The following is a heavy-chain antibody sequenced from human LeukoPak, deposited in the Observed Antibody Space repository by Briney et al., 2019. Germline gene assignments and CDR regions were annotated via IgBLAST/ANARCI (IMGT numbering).Heavy chain of an antibody. CDR3: ARDVLRFLEWKTYMDV. CDR1: GPKFSSYG. Sequence: PGGSLTLSCRPSGPKFSSYGMHWVRQTPGKGPEWVAFIQYYGRDTQYADSVKGRLTISRDNSKNTLYLQMNSQRREDTAVYYCARDVLRFLEWKTYMDVWGKGTMVTVSS. J-gene: IGHJ6*03. V-gene: IGHV3-30*02. CDR2: IQYYGRDT. D-gene: IGHD3-3*01.